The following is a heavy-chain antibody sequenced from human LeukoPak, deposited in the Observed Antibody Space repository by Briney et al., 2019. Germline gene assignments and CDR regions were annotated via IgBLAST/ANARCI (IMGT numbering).Heavy chain of an antibody. D-gene: IGHD2-21*02. CDR3: ARDIVVVTANGREDDAFDI. CDR2: INAGNGNT. Sequence: ASVKVSCKASGYTFTSYAMHCVRQAPGQRLEWMGWINAGNGNTKYSQKFQGRVTITRDTSASTAYMELSSLRSEDTAVYYCARDIVVVTANGREDDAFDIWGQGTMVTVSS. CDR1: GYTFTSYA. V-gene: IGHV1-3*01. J-gene: IGHJ3*02.